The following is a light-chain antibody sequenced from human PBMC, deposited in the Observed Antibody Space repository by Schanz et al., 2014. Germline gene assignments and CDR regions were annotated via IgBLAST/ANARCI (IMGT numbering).Light chain of an antibody. Sequence: QSALTQPASVSGSPGQSITISCTGTSSDVGSYNLVSWYQQHPGKAPKLMIYEGSKRPSGVSNRISGSKSGNTASLTISGVQAEDEADYYCCSYTSSNTVVFGGGTKLTVL. CDR3: CSYTSSNTVV. V-gene: IGLV2-14*02. CDR2: EGS. J-gene: IGLJ2*01. CDR1: SSDVGSYNL.